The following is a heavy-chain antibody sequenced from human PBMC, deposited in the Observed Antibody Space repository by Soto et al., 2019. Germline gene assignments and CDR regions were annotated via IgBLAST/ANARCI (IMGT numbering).Heavy chain of an antibody. CDR1: GGSISSGDYY. V-gene: IGHV4-30-4*01. CDR3: ARVYSSSSYNWFDP. D-gene: IGHD6-6*01. Sequence: PSETLSLTXTVSGGSISSGDYYWSWIRQPPGKGLEWIGYIYYSGSTYYNPSLKSRVTISVDTSKNQFSLKLSSVTAADTAVYYCARVYSSSSYNWFDPWGQGTLVTVSS. J-gene: IGHJ5*02. CDR2: IYYSGST.